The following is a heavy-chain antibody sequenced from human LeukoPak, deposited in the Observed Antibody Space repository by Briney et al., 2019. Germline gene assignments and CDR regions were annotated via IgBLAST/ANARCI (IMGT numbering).Heavy chain of an antibody. Sequence: SQTLSLTCTVSGGSISSGSYYWSWIRQPAGKGLEWIGRIYTSGSTNYNPSLKSRVTISVDTSKNQFSLKLSSVTAADTAVYYCARGGFEAFDIWGQGTMVTVSS. CDR3: ARGGFEAFDI. V-gene: IGHV4-61*02. CDR1: GGSISSGSYY. CDR2: IYTSGST. J-gene: IGHJ3*02. D-gene: IGHD3-10*01.